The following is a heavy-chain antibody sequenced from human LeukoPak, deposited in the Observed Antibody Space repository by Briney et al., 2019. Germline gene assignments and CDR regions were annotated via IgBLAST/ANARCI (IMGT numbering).Heavy chain of an antibody. J-gene: IGHJ4*02. CDR3: ARETIGNYISDY. CDR1: GGSISSYY. V-gene: IGHV4-59*12. Sequence: PSETLSLTCTVSGGSISSYYWSWIRQPPGKGLEWIGYIYYSGSTNYNPSLKSRVTISIDTSKNEFSLRLTSVTAADTAVYYCARETIGNYISDYWGQGTLVTVSS. CDR2: IYYSGST. D-gene: IGHD1-7*01.